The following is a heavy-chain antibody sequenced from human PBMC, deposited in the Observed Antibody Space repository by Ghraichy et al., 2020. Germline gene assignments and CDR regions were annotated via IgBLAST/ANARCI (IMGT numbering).Heavy chain of an antibody. D-gene: IGHD5-12*01. CDR2: ISGSGGST. CDR3: AKPRGGYGGYEYPFD. CDR1: GFTFSSYA. J-gene: IGHJ4*02. Sequence: GGSLRLSCAASGFTFSSYAMSWVRQAPGKGLEWVSAISGSGGSTYYADSVRGRFTISRDNSKNMLYLQMNSLRAEDTAIYYCAKPRGGYGGYEYPFDWGQGALVTVSS. V-gene: IGHV3-23*01.